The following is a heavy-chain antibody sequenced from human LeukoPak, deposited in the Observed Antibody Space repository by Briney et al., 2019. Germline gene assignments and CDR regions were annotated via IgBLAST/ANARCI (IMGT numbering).Heavy chain of an antibody. CDR2: ISAYNGNT. J-gene: IGHJ4*02. V-gene: IGHV1-18*01. Sequence: ASVKVSWKASGYTFTSYGISWVRQAPGQGLEWMGWISAYNGNTNYAQKLQGRVTMTRDTSISTAHMELSSLTSDDTAVYYCARGRGGYLGSGSFDNWGQGTLVTVSS. CDR3: ARGRGGYLGSGSFDN. CDR1: GYTFTSYG. D-gene: IGHD3-10*01.